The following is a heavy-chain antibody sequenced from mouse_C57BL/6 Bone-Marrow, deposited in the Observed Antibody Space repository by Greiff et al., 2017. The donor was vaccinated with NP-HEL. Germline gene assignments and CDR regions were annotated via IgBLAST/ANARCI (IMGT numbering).Heavy chain of an antibody. CDR2: IDPSDSYT. Sequence: QVQLQQPGAELVKPGASVKLSCKASGYTFTSYWMQWVKQRPGQGLEWIGEIDPSDSYTNYYQQFKGKATLTVDTSSSTAYMQLSSLTSEDSAVYYCARVTTRAYWGQGTLVTVSA. CDR1: GYTFTSYW. V-gene: IGHV1-50*01. J-gene: IGHJ3*01. D-gene: IGHD1-1*01. CDR3: ARVTTRAY.